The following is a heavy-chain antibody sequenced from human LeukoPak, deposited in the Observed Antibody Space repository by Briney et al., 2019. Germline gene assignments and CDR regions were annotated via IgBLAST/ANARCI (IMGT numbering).Heavy chain of an antibody. J-gene: IGHJ4*02. D-gene: IGHD5-12*01. Sequence: GESLKISCKASGYSFSHYWIGWVRQMPGKGLEWTGSIYPGDSDTRYSPSFQGQVTISADKSINTAYLHWSSLKASDTAMYYCARRYSGYEYFEYWGQGTLVTVSS. CDR3: ARRYSGYEYFEY. CDR1: GYSFSHYW. V-gene: IGHV5-51*01. CDR2: IYPGDSDT.